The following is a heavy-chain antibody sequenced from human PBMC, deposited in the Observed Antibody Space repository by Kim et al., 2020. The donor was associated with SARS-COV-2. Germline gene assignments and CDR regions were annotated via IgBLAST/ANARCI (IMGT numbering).Heavy chain of an antibody. CDR2: ISGSGGST. CDR1: GFTFSSYA. J-gene: IGHJ4*02. D-gene: IGHD6-19*01. CDR3: AKDPVRGGGWYPFDY. Sequence: GGSLRLSCAASGFTFSSYAMSWVRQAPGKGLEWVSAISGSGGSTYYADSVKGRFTISRDNSKNTLYLQMNSLRAEDTAVYYCAKDPVRGGGWYPFDYLGQGTLVTVSS. V-gene: IGHV3-23*01.